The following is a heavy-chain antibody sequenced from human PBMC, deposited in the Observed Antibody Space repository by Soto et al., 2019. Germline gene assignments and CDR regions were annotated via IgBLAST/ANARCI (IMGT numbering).Heavy chain of an antibody. D-gene: IGHD6-19*01. CDR3: ARDLYSSGLGGI. J-gene: IGHJ3*02. CDR2: ISSSSSTI. V-gene: IGHV3-48*01. Sequence: GGSLRLSCAASGFTFSSYSMNWVRQAPGKGLEWVSYISSSSSTIYYADSVKGRFTISRDNAKNSLYLQMNSLRAEDTAVYYCARDLYSSGLGGIWGQGTMVTVSS. CDR1: GFTFSSYS.